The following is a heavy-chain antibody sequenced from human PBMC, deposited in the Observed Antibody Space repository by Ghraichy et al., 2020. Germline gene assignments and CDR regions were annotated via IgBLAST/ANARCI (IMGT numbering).Heavy chain of an antibody. Sequence: GESLNISCAASGFTVSSNYMSWVRQPPGKGLEWVSIIYSGGSTYYADSVKGRFTVSRDSSKNTLYLQMNSLRSDDTAVYYCARDPVGDSSDYLDFGGWGQGTLVTVSS. D-gene: IGHD3-22*01. CDR2: IYSGGST. CDR3: ARDPVGDSSDYLDFGG. V-gene: IGHV3-53*01. J-gene: IGHJ4*02. CDR1: GFTVSSNY.